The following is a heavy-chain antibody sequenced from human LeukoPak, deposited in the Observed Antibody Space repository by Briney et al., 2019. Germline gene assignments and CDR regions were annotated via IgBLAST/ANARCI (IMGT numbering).Heavy chain of an antibody. CDR3: ARDGVADGLYLDS. D-gene: IGHD5-24*01. V-gene: IGHV3-7*01. J-gene: IGHJ4*02. CDR2: INQDGSEK. Sequence: GGPLRLSCAPSGFTFSHYWMSWVRQAPGKGLEWVADINQDGSEKYYVDSVKGRFTISRDNAKNSLSLQMNSLRAEDTAVYFCARDGVADGLYLDSWGQGALVTVSS. CDR1: GFTFSHYW.